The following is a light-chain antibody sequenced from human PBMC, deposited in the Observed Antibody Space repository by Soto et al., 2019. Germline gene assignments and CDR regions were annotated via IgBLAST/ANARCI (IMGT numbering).Light chain of an antibody. CDR1: SSDVGSYNL. V-gene: IGLV2-23*02. J-gene: IGLJ2*01. Sequence: QSVLTQPASVSGSPGQSIAISCTGASSDVGSYNLVSWYQQHPGKAPKLMIYEVTKRPSGVSNRFSGSKSGNTASLTISWLQAEDEADYYCCSYAGITTPVVFGGGTQLTVL. CDR2: EVT. CDR3: CSYAGITTPVV.